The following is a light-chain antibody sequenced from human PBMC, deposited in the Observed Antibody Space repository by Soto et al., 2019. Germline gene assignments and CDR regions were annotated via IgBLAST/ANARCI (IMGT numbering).Light chain of an antibody. J-gene: IGLJ2*01. Sequence: QSALTQPASVSGSPGQSITISCTGTSSDVGGSRYVSWYQQHPGKAPQLMIHEVSNRPSGVSNRFSGSKSGNTASLTISGLQAEDEADYYCSSYTSSNTVVFGGGTKVTVL. CDR2: EVS. CDR3: SSYTSSNTVV. V-gene: IGLV2-14*01. CDR1: SSDVGGSRY.